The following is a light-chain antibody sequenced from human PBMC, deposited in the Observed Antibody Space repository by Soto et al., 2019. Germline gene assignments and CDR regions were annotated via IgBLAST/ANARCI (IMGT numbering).Light chain of an antibody. V-gene: IGKV3-15*01. CDR2: GAS. CDR3: QKYNNWPPYT. J-gene: IGKJ2*01. CDR1: QSVSSN. Sequence: EIVMTQSPATLSVSPGERASLSCRASQSVSSNLAWYQQKPGQAPRLLIYGASTRATGIPGRFSGSGSGKEFTLTISSLQSEDFALYYCQKYNNWPPYTFGQGTKLEIK.